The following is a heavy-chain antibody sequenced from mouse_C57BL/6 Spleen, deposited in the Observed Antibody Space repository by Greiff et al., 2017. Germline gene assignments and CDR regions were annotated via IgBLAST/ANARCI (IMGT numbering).Heavy chain of an antibody. Sequence: EVQRVESGGGLVKPGGSLKLSCAASGFTFSDYGLHWVRQAPEKGLEWVAYISSGSSTIYYEDTVKGRFTISRDNAKNTLFLQMTSLRSEDTAMYYCARPGDSYYFDYWGQGTTLTVSS. J-gene: IGHJ2*01. V-gene: IGHV5-17*01. CDR2: ISSGSSTI. CDR3: ARPGDSYYFDY. CDR1: GFTFSDYG.